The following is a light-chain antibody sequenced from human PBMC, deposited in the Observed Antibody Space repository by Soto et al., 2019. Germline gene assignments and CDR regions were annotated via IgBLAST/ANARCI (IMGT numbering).Light chain of an antibody. CDR1: GSDVGGYNY. V-gene: IGLV2-14*01. CDR2: DVS. Sequence: QSALTQPASVSGSPGQSITISCTGTGSDVGGYNYVSWYQQHPGKAPKLMIYDVSNRPSGVSNRFSGSKSGNTASLTISGLQAEDEADYYCSSCTASNTPWVFGGGTKLTV. J-gene: IGLJ3*02. CDR3: SSCTASNTPWV.